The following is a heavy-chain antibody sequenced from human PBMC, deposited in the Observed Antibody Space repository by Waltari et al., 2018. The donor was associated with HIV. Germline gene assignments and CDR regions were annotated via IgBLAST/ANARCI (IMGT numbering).Heavy chain of an antibody. J-gene: IGHJ4*02. V-gene: IGHV4-39*01. CDR1: GGSISSSSYY. D-gene: IGHD3-22*01. CDR3: ARHSLTYYYDSSGYSVAFDY. Sequence: QLQLQESGPGLVKPSETLSLTCTVSGGSISSSSYYWGWIRQPPGKGLEWLGSIYYSGRTYYNPSLKSRVTISVDTSKNQFSLKLSSVTAADTAVYYCARHSLTYYYDSSGYSVAFDYWGQGTLVTVSS. CDR2: IYYSGRT.